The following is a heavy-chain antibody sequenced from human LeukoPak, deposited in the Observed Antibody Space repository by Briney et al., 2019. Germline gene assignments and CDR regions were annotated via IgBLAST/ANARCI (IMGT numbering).Heavy chain of an antibody. D-gene: IGHD5-12*01. CDR2: IYHSGST. CDR1: GGSISSGGYS. CDR3: ASQGYSGSFYYYYGMDV. J-gene: IGHJ6*02. Sequence: SETLSLTCAVSGGSISSGGYSWSWIRQPPGKGLEWIGYIYHSGSTYYNPSLKSRVTISVDRSKNQFSLKLSSVTAADTAVYYCASQGYSGSFYYYYGMDVWGQGTTVTVSS. V-gene: IGHV4-30-2*01.